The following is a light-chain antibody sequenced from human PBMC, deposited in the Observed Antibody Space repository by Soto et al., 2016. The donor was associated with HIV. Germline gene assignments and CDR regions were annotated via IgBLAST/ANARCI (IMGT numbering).Light chain of an antibody. J-gene: IGLJ3*02. CDR2: DDD. CDR3: QVWDSSSDHWV. V-gene: IGLV3-21*03. CDR1: DIGSKS. Sequence: SYELPQPPSVSVAPGKTARITCGGNDIGSKSVHCYQQKPGQAPVLVVYDDDDRPSGIPERFSGSSSGNTATLTISRVEIGDEADYYCQVWDSSSDHWVFGGGTKLTVL.